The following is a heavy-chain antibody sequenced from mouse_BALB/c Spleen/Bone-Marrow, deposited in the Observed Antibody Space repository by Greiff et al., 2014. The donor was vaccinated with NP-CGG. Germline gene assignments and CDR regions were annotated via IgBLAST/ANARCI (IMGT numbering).Heavy chain of an antibody. Sequence: VQLVESGAELVKPGASVKLSCKASGYTFTNYWMHWVKQRPGQGLEWIGEIDPSDSYSNYNQNFKGKATLTADKSSSTAYMQLTSLTSEDSAVYYCARGVVYYYAMDYWGQGTSVTVSS. J-gene: IGHJ4*01. CDR1: GYTFTNYW. V-gene: IGHV1-69*02. CDR3: ARGVVYYYAMDY. CDR2: IDPSDSYS.